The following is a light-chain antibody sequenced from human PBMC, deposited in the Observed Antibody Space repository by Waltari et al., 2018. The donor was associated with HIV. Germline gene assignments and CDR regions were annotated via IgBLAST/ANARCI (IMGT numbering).Light chain of an antibody. Sequence: DIVMTQSPDSLAVSLGERAHINCKSSQSVLYSSNNKNYLAWYQQKPGQPPKLLIYWASTRESGVPGRFSGSGSGTDFTLTISSLQAEDVAVYYCQQYYSTPDTFGQGTKLEIK. V-gene: IGKV4-1*01. CDR3: QQYYSTPDT. CDR2: WAS. J-gene: IGKJ2*01. CDR1: QSVLYSSNNKNY.